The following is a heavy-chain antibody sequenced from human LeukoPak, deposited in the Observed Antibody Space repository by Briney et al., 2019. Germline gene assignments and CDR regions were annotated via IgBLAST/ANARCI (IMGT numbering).Heavy chain of an antibody. Sequence: SETLSLTCTVSGYSISSGYYWGWIRQPPGKGLEWIGSIYHSGSTNYNPSLKSRVTISVDTSKNQFSLKLSSVTAADAAVYFCARGGGYNWFDPWGQGTLVTVSS. CDR1: GYSISSGYY. V-gene: IGHV4-38-2*02. J-gene: IGHJ5*02. CDR3: ARGGGYNWFDP. CDR2: IYHSGST.